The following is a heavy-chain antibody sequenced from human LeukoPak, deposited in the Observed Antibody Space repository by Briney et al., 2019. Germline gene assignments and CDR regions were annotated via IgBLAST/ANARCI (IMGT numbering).Heavy chain of an antibody. V-gene: IGHV3-7*01. J-gene: IGHJ3*02. CDR3: ARDPYYDGPSFGAFDI. D-gene: IGHD3-22*01. CDR2: IKKDGEEK. Sequence: GGSLSRSCAASGLTICGSVMSWVRQAPGKGLEWVANIKKDGEEKVYVDSVKGRFTISRDNAMNSLYLQMNTLRAEDTAVYYCARDPYYDGPSFGAFDIWGQGTIVTVSS. CDR1: GLTICGSV.